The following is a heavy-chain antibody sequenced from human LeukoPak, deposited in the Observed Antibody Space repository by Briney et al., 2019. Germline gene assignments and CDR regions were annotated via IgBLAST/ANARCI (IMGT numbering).Heavy chain of an antibody. J-gene: IGHJ4*02. CDR2: ISYDGSEK. CDR1: GFTFSTYA. CDR3: AKGMDYVLTFPYDY. V-gene: IGHV3-30*04. D-gene: IGHD2/OR15-2a*01. Sequence: PGGSLRLSCAASGFTFSTYAMHWVRQAPGEGLEWVAFISYDGSEKYYPDYVKGRFTISRDNAKNSLYLQMNSLRAEDTAVYYCAKGMDYVLTFPYDYWGQGTLVTVSS.